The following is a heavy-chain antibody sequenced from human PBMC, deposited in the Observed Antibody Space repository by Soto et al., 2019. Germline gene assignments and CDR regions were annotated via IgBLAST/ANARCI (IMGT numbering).Heavy chain of an antibody. J-gene: IGHJ6*02. CDR2: ISSSSSTI. Sequence: GGSLRLSCAASGFTFSSYSMNWVRQAPGKGLEWVSYISSSSSTIYYADSVKGRFTISRDNAKNSLYLQMNSLRDEDTAVYYCASLGVGALTRYYYYYGMDVWGQGTTVTVSS. D-gene: IGHD1-26*01. V-gene: IGHV3-48*02. CDR1: GFTFSSYS. CDR3: ASLGVGALTRYYYYYGMDV.